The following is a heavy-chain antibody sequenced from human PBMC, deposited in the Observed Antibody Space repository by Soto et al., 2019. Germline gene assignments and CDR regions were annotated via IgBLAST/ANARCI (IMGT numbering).Heavy chain of an antibody. V-gene: IGHV4-59*01. CDR1: GGSISSYY. J-gene: IGHJ5*02. CDR3: ARGLRRQLLNWFDP. D-gene: IGHD2-2*01. Sequence: SETLSLTCSVSGGSISSYYWSWIRQPPGKGLEWIGYIYYIGSTNYNPSLKSRVTISVDTSKNQFSLKLSSVTAADTAVYYCARGLRRQLLNWFDPWGQGTLVTVS. CDR2: IYYIGST.